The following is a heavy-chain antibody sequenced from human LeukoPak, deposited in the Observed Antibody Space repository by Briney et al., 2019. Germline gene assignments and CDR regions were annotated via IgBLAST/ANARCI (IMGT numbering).Heavy chain of an antibody. Sequence: ASVKVSCKASGYTFSNYGISWVRQAPGQGLEWMGWISVYNGNTNYAQKVQGRVTMTTDTSTNTAYMELRSLRSDDTAVYYCARDRRYFDWLLSIRDAFDIWGQGAMVTVSS. J-gene: IGHJ3*02. CDR2: ISVYNGNT. CDR3: ARDRRYFDWLLSIRDAFDI. V-gene: IGHV1-18*01. D-gene: IGHD3-9*01. CDR1: GYTFSNYG.